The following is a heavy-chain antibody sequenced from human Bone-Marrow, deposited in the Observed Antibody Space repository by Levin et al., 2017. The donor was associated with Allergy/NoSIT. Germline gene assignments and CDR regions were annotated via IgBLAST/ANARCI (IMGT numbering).Heavy chain of an antibody. CDR3: ARDGMITFGGVIVTKFDY. CDR1: GYSISDYY. J-gene: IGHJ4*02. Sequence: SETLSLTCAVSGYSISDYYWGWIRQPPGKGLEWIGSIYYSGSTYYNPSLKSRVTISVDTSKNQFSLKLSSVTAADTAVYYCARDGMITFGGVIVTKFDYWGQGTLVTVSS. V-gene: IGHV4-38-2*02. D-gene: IGHD3-16*02. CDR2: IYYSGST.